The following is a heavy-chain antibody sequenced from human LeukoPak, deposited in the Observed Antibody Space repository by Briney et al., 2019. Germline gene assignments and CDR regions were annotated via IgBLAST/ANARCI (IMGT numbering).Heavy chain of an antibody. CDR2: IYYGGST. J-gene: IGHJ6*02. CDR1: GGSISSYY. Sequence: SETLSLACTVSGGSISSYYWSWIRQPPGKGLEWIGYIYYGGSTNQNPSLQSRVTISVDASQHQFPLKLSSVTAADTAVYYCASATYGSGSYYPLSGGYGLDVWGQGSTVPVSS. CDR3: ASATYGSGSYYPLSGGYGLDV. V-gene: IGHV4-59*08. D-gene: IGHD3-10*01.